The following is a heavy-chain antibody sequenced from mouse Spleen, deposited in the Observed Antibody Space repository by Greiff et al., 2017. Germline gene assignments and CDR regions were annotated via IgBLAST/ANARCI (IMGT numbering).Heavy chain of an antibody. CDR1: GYTFTEYT. D-gene: IGHD1-1*01. CDR3: ASLTTVVPWDY. Sequence: QVQLQQSGAELVKPGASVKLSCKASGYTFTEYTIHWVKQRSGQGLEWIGWFYPGSGSIKYNEKFKGKATLTADKSSSTAYMELRSLTSEDSAVYFCASLTTVVPWDYWGQGTTLTVSS. CDR2: FYPGSGSI. J-gene: IGHJ2*01. V-gene: IGHV1-62-2*01.